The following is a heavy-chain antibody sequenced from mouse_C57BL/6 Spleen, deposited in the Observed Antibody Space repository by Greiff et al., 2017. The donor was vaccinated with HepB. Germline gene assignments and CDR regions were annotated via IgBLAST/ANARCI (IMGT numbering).Heavy chain of an antibody. J-gene: IGHJ3*01. Sequence: VHVKQSGAELVRPGASVKLSCTASGFNIKDYYMHWVKQRPEQGLEWIGRIDPEDGDTEYAPKFQGKATMTADTSSNTAYLQLSSLTSEDTAVYYCTRYYGSSYDAYWGQGTLVTVSA. CDR3: TRYYGSSYDAY. D-gene: IGHD1-1*01. V-gene: IGHV14-1*01. CDR1: GFNIKDYY. CDR2: IDPEDGDT.